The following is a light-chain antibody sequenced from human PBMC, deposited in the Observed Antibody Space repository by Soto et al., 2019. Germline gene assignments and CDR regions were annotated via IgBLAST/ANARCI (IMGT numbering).Light chain of an antibody. CDR3: QTWGTGIPWV. V-gene: IGLV4-69*01. Sequence: QSVLTQSPSASASLGASVKLTYTLSSGHSNYAIAWHQQQPEKGPRYLMHLNSDGSHNKGDGIPDRFSGSSSGAERYLTISSLQSEDEADYYCQTWGTGIPWVFGGGTKLTVL. J-gene: IGLJ3*02. CDR2: LNSDGSH. CDR1: SGHSNYA.